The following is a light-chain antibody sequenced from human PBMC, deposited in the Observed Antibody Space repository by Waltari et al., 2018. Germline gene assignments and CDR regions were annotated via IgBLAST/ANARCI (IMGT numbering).Light chain of an antibody. CDR1: QSLSSS. V-gene: IGKV3-11*01. Sequence: EIVLTQSPGTLSFSPGERATPSCRASQSLSSSLAWYQQRPGQAPRLLIYDVSNRASGIPARFSGSGSGTDFTLTISSLEPEDFAVYYCQQRTNRPRMYTFGQGTKLEI. CDR3: QQRTNRPRMYT. CDR2: DVS. J-gene: IGKJ2*01.